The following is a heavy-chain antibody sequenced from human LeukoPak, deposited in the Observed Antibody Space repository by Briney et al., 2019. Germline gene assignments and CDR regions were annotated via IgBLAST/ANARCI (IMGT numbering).Heavy chain of an antibody. CDR1: GFTFSTYW. CDR2: IKEDGSAT. D-gene: IGHD1-1*01. CDR3: ARDSPGYLAYDS. J-gene: IGHJ4*02. Sequence: GGSLRLSCAASGFTFSTYWMTWVRQAPGKGPEWVANIKEDGSATYYVDSVKGRFTISRDNAKKSLYLQMDSLRAEDTAVYYCARDSPGYLAYDSWGQGTLVTVSS. V-gene: IGHV3-7*04.